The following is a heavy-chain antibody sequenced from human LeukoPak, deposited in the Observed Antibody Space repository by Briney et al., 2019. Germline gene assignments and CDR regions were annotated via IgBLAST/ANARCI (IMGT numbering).Heavy chain of an antibody. CDR3: ARDVYNMGDY. Sequence: GGSLRLSCAASGFIFSSYWMSWVRQAPGKGLEWVANVKQDGSEKYYLDSVKGRFTISRDNAKNSPYLQMNSLRAEDTAVYYCARDVYNMGDYWGQGTLVTVSS. CDR2: VKQDGSEK. CDR1: GFIFSSYW. D-gene: IGHD1-1*01. J-gene: IGHJ4*02. V-gene: IGHV3-7*01.